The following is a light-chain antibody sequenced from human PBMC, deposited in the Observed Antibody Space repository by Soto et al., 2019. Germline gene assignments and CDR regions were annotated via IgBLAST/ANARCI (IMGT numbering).Light chain of an antibody. J-gene: IGLJ1*01. V-gene: IGLV2-14*01. CDR1: SSDVGGYNY. CDR2: EVS. Sequence: QSVLTQPASVSGSPRQSITISCTGTSSDVGGYNYVSWYQQHPGKAPKLMIYEVSNRPSGISNRFSGSKSGNTASLTISGLQAEDEADYYCISYTSGSTLYVFGTGTKVTVL. CDR3: ISYTSGSTLYV.